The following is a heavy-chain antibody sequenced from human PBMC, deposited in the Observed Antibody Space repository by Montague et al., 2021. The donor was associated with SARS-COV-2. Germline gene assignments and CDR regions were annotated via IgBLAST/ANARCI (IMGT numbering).Heavy chain of an antibody. J-gene: IGHJ6*02. V-gene: IGHV4-59*01. D-gene: IGHD1-26*01. CDR2: IYYSGNT. CDR1: GGSISSYY. Sequence: SETLSLTCTVSGGSISSYYWNWSRQPPGKGLEWIGYIYYSGNTNXNPSLKSRVTISVETAKNQISLKLSSVTAADTAVYYCSRVPFVGRPFVNYYYGMDVWGQGTTVTVSS. CDR3: SRVPFVGRPFVNYYYGMDV.